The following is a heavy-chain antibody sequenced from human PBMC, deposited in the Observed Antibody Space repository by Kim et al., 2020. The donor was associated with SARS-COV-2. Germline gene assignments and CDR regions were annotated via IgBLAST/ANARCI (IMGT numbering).Heavy chain of an antibody. CDR3: TRGRLWFGELLSSFDY. Sequence: GGSLRLSCTASGFTFGDYAMSWFRQAPGKGLEWVGFLRSKAYGGTTEYAASVKGRFTISRDDSKNIADLQMNSLKTEDTAVYYCTRGRLWFGELLSSFDYWGQGTLVTVSS. V-gene: IGHV3-49*03. CDR2: LRSKAYGGTT. J-gene: IGHJ4*02. CDR1: GFTFGDYA. D-gene: IGHD3-10*01.